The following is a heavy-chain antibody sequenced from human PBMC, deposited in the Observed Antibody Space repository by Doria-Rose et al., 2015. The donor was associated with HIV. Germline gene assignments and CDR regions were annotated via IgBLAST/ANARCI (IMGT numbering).Heavy chain of an antibody. CDR3: ARARNYGFPHFFDF. CDR2: ISSSGTT. D-gene: IGHD3-10*01. Sequence: QVQLQESGPGLVWPSRTLSLTCTVSGDSISSGDSFWSWIRQPPGKGPEWIGYISSSGTTYYYTSLRGRLTISLDASKNQFSLNLNSVTATDTAVYYCARARNYGFPHFFDFWGQGTLVTVSS. CDR1: GDSISSGDSF. J-gene: IGHJ4*02. V-gene: IGHV4-30-4*01.